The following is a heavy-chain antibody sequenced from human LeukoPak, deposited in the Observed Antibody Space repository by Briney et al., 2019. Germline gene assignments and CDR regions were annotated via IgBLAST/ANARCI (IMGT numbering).Heavy chain of an antibody. Sequence: GGSLRLSCAASGFTFSSYSMNWVRQAPGKGLEWVSSISSSSSYIYYADSVKGRFTISRDNAKNSLYLQMNSLRAEDTAVYYCGSQPTTQWLVDRNAFDIWGQGKMVTVSS. CDR2: ISSSSSYI. CDR3: GSQPTTQWLVDRNAFDI. CDR1: GFTFSSYS. D-gene: IGHD6-19*01. J-gene: IGHJ3*02. V-gene: IGHV3-21*01.